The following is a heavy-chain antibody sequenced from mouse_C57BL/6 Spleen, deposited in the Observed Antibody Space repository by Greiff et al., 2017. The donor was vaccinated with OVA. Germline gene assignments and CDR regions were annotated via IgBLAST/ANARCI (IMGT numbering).Heavy chain of an antibody. D-gene: IGHD1-1*01. CDR2: IDPSDSYT. Sequence: VQLQQPGAELVRPGTSVKLSCKASGYTFTSYWMHWVKQRPGQGLEWIGVIDPSDSYTNYNQKFKGKATLTVDTSSSTAYMQLSSLTSEDSAVYYCARSFYYGSSLYYFDDWGQGTTLTVSS. V-gene: IGHV1-59*01. J-gene: IGHJ2*01. CDR1: GYTFTSYW. CDR3: ARSFYYGSSLYYFDD.